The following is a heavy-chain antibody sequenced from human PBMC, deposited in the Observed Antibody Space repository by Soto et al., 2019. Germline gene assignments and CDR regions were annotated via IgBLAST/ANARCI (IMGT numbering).Heavy chain of an antibody. CDR1: GGSISSSRYY. D-gene: IGHD3-9*01. CDR2: IYYSGST. J-gene: IGHJ6*02. Sequence: SETLSLTCTGSGGSISSSRYYWGWLRQPPGKGLEWIGSIYYSGSTSYSPSLKSRVTISVDTSKNQFSLKLSSVTAADTAVYYCARVYYDILTGEGYYYGMDVWGQGTTVTVSS. V-gene: IGHV4-39*01. CDR3: ARVYYDILTGEGYYYGMDV.